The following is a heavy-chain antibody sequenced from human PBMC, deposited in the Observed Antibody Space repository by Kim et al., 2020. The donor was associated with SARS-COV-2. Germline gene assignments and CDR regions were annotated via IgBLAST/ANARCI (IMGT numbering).Heavy chain of an antibody. CDR3: AKSLRGPAVRGVMEGRLRGMDV. CDR1: GFTFSSYA. CDR2: ISGSGGST. J-gene: IGHJ6*02. V-gene: IGHV3-23*01. D-gene: IGHD3-10*01. Sequence: GGSLRLSCAASGFTFSSYAMSWVRQAPGKGLEWVSAISGSGGSTYYADSVKGRFTISRDNSKNTLYLQMNSLRAEDTAVYYCAKSLRGPAVRGVMEGRLRGMDVWGQGTTVTVSS.